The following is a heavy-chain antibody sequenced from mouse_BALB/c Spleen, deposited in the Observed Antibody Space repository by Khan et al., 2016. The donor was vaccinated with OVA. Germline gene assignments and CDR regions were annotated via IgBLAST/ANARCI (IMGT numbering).Heavy chain of an antibody. Sequence: EVQLQESGPGLVKPSQSLSLTCTVTGYSITSDYAWDWIRQFPGNKLEWMGYISYGGSTRYNPSLKSRISITRDTSKNQFFLQLNSVTTDDTATYTCARKNYYGYAMDYWGQGTSVTVSS. CDR1: GYSITSDYA. J-gene: IGHJ4*01. CDR2: ISYGGST. V-gene: IGHV3-2*02. CDR3: ARKNYYGYAMDY. D-gene: IGHD1-1*01.